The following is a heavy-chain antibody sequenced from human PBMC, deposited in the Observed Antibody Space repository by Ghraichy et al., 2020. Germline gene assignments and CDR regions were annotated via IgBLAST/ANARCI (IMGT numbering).Heavy chain of an antibody. J-gene: IGHJ5*02. CDR3: ARDHIQGGSGYLTGYNWFDP. Sequence: ASVKVSCKASGYTFTSYGISWVRQAPGQGLEWMGWISAYNGNTNYAQKLQGRVTMTTDTSTSTAYMELRSLRSDDTAVYYCARDHIQGGSGYLTGYNWFDPWGQGTLVTVSS. CDR2: ISAYNGNT. CDR1: GYTFTSYG. D-gene: IGHD3-22*01. V-gene: IGHV1-18*01.